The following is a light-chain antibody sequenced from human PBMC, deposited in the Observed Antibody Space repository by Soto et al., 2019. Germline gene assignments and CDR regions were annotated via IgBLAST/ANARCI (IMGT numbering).Light chain of an antibody. CDR1: SSDVGGYNF. CDR2: EVT. J-gene: IGLJ1*01. Sequence: QSVLTQPASVSGSPGQSITISCNGSSSDVGGYNFVSWYQHHPGKAPQLMIYEVTDRPSGVSNRFSGSKSGNTASLTISGLQAEDEADYYCSSYTTSSTRVFGTGTKVTVL. CDR3: SSYTTSSTRV. V-gene: IGLV2-14*01.